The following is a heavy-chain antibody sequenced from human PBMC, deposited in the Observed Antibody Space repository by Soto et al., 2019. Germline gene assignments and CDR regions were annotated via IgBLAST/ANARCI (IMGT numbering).Heavy chain of an antibody. CDR1: GGTFSSYA. CDR3: ARDLGSGWSYYYYGMDV. CDR2: IIPIFGTA. D-gene: IGHD6-19*01. V-gene: IGHV1-69*13. J-gene: IGHJ6*02. Sequence: SVKVSCKASGGTFSSYAISWLRQSPGQGLEWMGGIIPIFGTANYAQKFQGRVTITADESTSTAYMELSSLRSEDTAVYYCARDLGSGWSYYYYGMDVWGQGTTVTVSS.